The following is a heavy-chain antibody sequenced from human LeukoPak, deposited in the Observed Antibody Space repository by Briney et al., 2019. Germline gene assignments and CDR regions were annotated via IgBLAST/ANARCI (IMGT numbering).Heavy chain of an antibody. CDR3: SKDRGGTYGDYFDY. D-gene: IGHD4-17*01. V-gene: IGHV3-21*04. Sequence: GGSLRLSCAASGFTFSSYSMNWVRQAPGKGLEWVSSISSSSSYIYSADSPKGRFTISRDNAKNSLYLQLNSLRAEDTAVYYCSKDRGGTYGDYFDYWGQGIPVTVSS. CDR1: GFTFSSYS. J-gene: IGHJ4*02. CDR2: ISSSSSYI.